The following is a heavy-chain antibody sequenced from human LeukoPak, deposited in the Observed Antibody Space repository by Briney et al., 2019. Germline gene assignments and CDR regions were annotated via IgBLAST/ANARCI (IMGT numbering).Heavy chain of an antibody. CDR2: INHSGST. CDR3: ARGPAPVAGPVGY. Sequence: SETLSLTCAVYGGSFSGYYWSWIRQPPGKGLEWIGEINHSGSTNYNPSLKSRVTISVDTSKNQFSLRLSSVTAADTAVYYCARGPAPVAGPVGYWGQGTLVTVSS. CDR1: GGSFSGYY. J-gene: IGHJ4*02. V-gene: IGHV4-34*01. D-gene: IGHD6-19*01.